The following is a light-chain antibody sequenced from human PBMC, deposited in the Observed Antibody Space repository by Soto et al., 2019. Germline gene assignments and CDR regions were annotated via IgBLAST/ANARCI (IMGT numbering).Light chain of an antibody. CDR2: EVT. Sequence: QSALTQPAFVSGSPGQSITISCTGTSNDVGGYIYVSWYQQHPGKAPKLMIYEVTNRPSGVSNRFSGSKSGNTASLTISGLQAEDEADYYCTSYTTSSTVVFGGGTKLTVL. J-gene: IGLJ2*01. CDR1: SNDVGGYIY. V-gene: IGLV2-14*01. CDR3: TSYTTSSTVV.